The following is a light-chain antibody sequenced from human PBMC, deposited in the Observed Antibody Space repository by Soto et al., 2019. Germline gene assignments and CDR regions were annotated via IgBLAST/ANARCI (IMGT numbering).Light chain of an antibody. CDR3: QHYSNWPPP. Sequence: EMVMTQSPATLSVSPGERVTLSCRASESVHRNLAWYQQKPGQGPSRLIYYSSTRATGVPDRFTGSGSGTEFTLTISSLQSEDFGVYHCQHYSNWPPPFGPGTKVEIK. V-gene: IGKV3-15*01. CDR1: ESVHRN. J-gene: IGKJ3*01. CDR2: YSS.